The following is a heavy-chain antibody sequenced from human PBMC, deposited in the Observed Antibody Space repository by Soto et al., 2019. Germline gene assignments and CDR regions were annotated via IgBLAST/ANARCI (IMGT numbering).Heavy chain of an antibody. D-gene: IGHD6-19*01. CDR1: GGPFNTFG. CDR2: IIPKYGTT. V-gene: IGHV1-69*01. CDR3: ARTRQSSPVFYVDY. J-gene: IGHJ4*02. Sequence: QVQRMQSGAEVTKPGSSVKVSCKASGGPFNTFGISWVRQAPGQGLEWMGGIIPKYGTTNYARRFQGRVTITADESTTTAYLELSSLRNDDPAIYYCARTRQSSPVFYVDYWGQGTPISVTS.